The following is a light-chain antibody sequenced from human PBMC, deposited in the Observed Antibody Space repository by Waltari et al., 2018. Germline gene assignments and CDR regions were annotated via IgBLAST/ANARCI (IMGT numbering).Light chain of an antibody. CDR2: KAS. V-gene: IGKV1-5*03. Sequence: DIQMTQSPSTLSASVGDRVTITCRASQSIVGWLAWYQQKPGKAPNLRSYKASNLESGVPSRFSGSGSGTEVTLTISSLQPDDFATYYCQQYKSYSRTFGQGTKVEIK. J-gene: IGKJ1*01. CDR3: QQYKSYSRT. CDR1: QSIVGW.